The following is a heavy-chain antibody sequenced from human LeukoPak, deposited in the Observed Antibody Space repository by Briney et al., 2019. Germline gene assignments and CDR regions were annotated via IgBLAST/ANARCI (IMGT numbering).Heavy chain of an antibody. J-gene: IGHJ4*02. CDR1: VFTFSSYE. Sequence: GGSLRLSCAASVFTFSSYEMNWVLQAPGKGLEWVSYISSSGSTIYYADSVKGRFTISRDNAKNSLYLQMNSLRAEDTAVYYCASAKGYSGPLNDYWGQGPLVTVSS. D-gene: IGHD5-12*01. CDR2: ISSSGSTI. V-gene: IGHV3-48*03. CDR3: ASAKGYSGPLNDY.